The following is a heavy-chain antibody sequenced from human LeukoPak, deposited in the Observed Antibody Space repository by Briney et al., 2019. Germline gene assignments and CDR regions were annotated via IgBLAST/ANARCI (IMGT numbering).Heavy chain of an antibody. CDR2: IYYSGST. D-gene: IGHD5-18*01. V-gene: IGHV4-59*01. Sequence: SETLSLTCTVSGGSISSYYWSWIRQPPGKGLEWIGFIYYSGSTNYNPSLKSRVTISVDTSKNQFSLKLSSVTAADTAVYFCARGYSYGYSFDYWGRGTLVTVSS. CDR3: ARGYSYGYSFDY. CDR1: GGSISSYY. J-gene: IGHJ4*02.